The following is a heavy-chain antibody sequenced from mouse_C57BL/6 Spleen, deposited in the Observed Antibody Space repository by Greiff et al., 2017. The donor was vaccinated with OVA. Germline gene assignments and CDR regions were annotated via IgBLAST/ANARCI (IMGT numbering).Heavy chain of an antibody. Sequence: EVQLQQSGPELVKPGASVKISCKASGYTFTDYYMNWVKQSHGKSLEWIGDINPNNGGTSYNQKFKGKATLTVDKSSSTAYMELRSLTSEDSAVYYCARSLSGNYWYFDVWGTGTTVTVSS. CDR2: INPNNGGT. D-gene: IGHD1-3*01. CDR1: GYTFTDYY. CDR3: ARSLSGNYWYFDV. V-gene: IGHV1-26*01. J-gene: IGHJ1*03.